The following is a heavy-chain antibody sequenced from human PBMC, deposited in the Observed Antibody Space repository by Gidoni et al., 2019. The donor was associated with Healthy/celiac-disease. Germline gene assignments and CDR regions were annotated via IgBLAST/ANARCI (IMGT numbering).Heavy chain of an antibody. D-gene: IGHD2-8*01. CDR3: TRDLLGSIVLNSDVDC. V-gene: IGHV3-49*05. J-gene: IGHJ4*02. CDR1: GFTLGDED. Sequence: EVQLVESGGGLVKPRRSLRLSCTASGFTLGDEDMSWFRQAPGKGLGWVGFIRSQAYGGTTEYAASVKGRFTISRDDSKSIAYLQMNSLKTEDTAVYYCTRDLLGSIVLNSDVDCWGQGTLVTVSS. CDR2: IRSQAYGGTT.